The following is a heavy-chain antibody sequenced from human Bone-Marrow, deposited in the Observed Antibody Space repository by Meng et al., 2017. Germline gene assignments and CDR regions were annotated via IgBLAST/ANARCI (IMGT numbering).Heavy chain of an antibody. CDR3: ARVKLIRGKRGYFDL. J-gene: IGHJ2*01. CDR1: GGSFSGYY. V-gene: IGHV4-34*01. Sequence: QGQLQQGGAGVLKPSGTRSRACAVYGGSFSGYYWSWIRQPPGKGLEWIGEINHSGSTNYNPSLKSRVTISVDTSKNQFSLKLSSVTAADTAVYYCARVKLIRGKRGYFDLWGRGTLVTVSS. CDR2: INHSGST. D-gene: IGHD3-10*01.